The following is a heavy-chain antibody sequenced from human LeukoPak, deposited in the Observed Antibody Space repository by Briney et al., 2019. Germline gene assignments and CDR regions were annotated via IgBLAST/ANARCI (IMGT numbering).Heavy chain of an antibody. CDR3: ARVLRYFDDPGGFDY. CDR1: GDSVSSNSAA. CDR2: TYYRSKWYN. J-gene: IGHJ4*02. V-gene: IGHV6-1*01. D-gene: IGHD3-9*01. Sequence: SQTLSLTCAISGDSVSSNSAAWNWIRQSPSRGLEWLGRTYYRSKWYNDYAVSVKSRITINPDTSKNQFSLKLSSVTAADTAVYYCARVLRYFDDPGGFDYWGQGTLVTVSS.